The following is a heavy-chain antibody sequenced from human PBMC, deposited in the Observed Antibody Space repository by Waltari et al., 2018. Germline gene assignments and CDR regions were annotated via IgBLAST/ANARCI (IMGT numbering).Heavy chain of an antibody. CDR1: GGSISSSSYY. CDR2: IYYSGST. D-gene: IGHD1-26*01. Sequence: QLQLQESGPGLVKPSETLSLTCTVSGGSISSSSYYWGWIRQPPGKGLEWIGSIYYSGSTYYNPSLKSRVTISVDTSKNQFSLKLSSVTAADTAVYYCARDGVGATLPYYYGMDVWGQGTTVTVSS. CDR3: ARDGVGATLPYYYGMDV. V-gene: IGHV4-39*07. J-gene: IGHJ6*02.